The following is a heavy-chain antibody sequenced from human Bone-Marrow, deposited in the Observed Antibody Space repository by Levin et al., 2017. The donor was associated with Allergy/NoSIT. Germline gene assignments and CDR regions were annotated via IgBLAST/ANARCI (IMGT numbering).Heavy chain of an antibody. CDR1: GYTFTSYT. CDR3: AKTYYDIFSSYTKTYYQYYGMDV. Sequence: ASVKVSCKTSGYTFTSYTIHWVRQAPGQRLQWVGWINTGNGNTKYSQTFQDRITMTRDTSASTAYMELSSLSSEDTAVYFCAKTYYDIFSSYTKTYYQYYGMDVWGQGTTVTVSS. V-gene: IGHV1-3*04. J-gene: IGHJ6*02. D-gene: IGHD3-9*01. CDR2: INTGNGNT.